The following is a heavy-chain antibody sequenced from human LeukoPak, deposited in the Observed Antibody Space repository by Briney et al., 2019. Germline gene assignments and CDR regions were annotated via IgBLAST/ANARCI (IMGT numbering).Heavy chain of an antibody. CDR1: GFTFSSYG. V-gene: IGHV3-30*18. Sequence: AGRSLRLSCAASGFTFSSYGMHWVRQAPGKGLEWVAVISYDGSNKYYADSVKGRFTISRDNSKNTLHLQMNSLRAEDTAVYYCAKPRSVDYGDRYYFEYWGLGTLVTVSS. CDR3: AKPRSVDYGDRYYFEY. CDR2: ISYDGSNK. J-gene: IGHJ4*02. D-gene: IGHD4-17*01.